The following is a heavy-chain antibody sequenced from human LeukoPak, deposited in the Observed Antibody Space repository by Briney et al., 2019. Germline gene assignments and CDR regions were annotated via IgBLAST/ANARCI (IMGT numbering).Heavy chain of an antibody. Sequence: GGSLRLSCSASGFTLSSYAMHWVRQAPGKGLEYVSAISSNGGSTYYADSVKGRFTISRDNSKNTLYLQMSSLRAEDTAVYYCVKSPYSSSPRIIYYYYGMDVWGQGTTVTVSS. D-gene: IGHD6-6*01. V-gene: IGHV3-64D*09. CDR2: ISSNGGST. J-gene: IGHJ6*02. CDR3: VKSPYSSSPRIIYYYYGMDV. CDR1: GFTLSSYA.